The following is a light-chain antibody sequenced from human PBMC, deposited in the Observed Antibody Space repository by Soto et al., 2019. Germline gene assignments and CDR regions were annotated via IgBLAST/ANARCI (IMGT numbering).Light chain of an antibody. CDR2: EVS. CDR1: SSDIGDYNY. V-gene: IGLV2-14*01. Sequence: QSALTQPASVSGSPGQSITISCTGTSSDIGDYNYVSWYQQHPGKAPKLMIYEVSTRPAGVSSRFSGSKSGNTASLTISGLQSEDEADYYCSSYTSSSTYVFGTGTKLTVL. J-gene: IGLJ1*01. CDR3: SSYTSSSTYV.